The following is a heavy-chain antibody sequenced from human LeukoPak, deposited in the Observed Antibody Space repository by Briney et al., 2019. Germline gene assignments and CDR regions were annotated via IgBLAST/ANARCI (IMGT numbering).Heavy chain of an antibody. V-gene: IGHV4-34*01. CDR3: ARDPFYDYMDV. Sequence: SETLSLTCAVYGGSFSGYYWSWIRQPPGKGLEWIGEINHSGNTNSNPSLKSRVTMSVDTSKNQFSLKLSSLTAADTAMYYCARDPFYDYMDVWGKGTTVTISS. CDR1: GGSFSGYY. J-gene: IGHJ6*03. CDR2: INHSGNT.